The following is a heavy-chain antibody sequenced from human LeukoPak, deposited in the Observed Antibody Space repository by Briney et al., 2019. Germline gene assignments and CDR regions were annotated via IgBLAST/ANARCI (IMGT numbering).Heavy chain of an antibody. CDR1: GASISSSRYY. J-gene: IGHJ3*02. CDR3: ARTYSGSYEGAFDI. D-gene: IGHD1-26*01. V-gene: IGHV4-39*01. Sequence: SETLSLTCTVSGASISSSRYYWGWIRQPPGKGLEWIGSISYSGTTYYNPSLKSRVTISVDTSRNQFSLKLSSVTAPDTAVYYCARTYSGSYEGAFDIWGQGTVVTVSS. CDR2: ISYSGTT.